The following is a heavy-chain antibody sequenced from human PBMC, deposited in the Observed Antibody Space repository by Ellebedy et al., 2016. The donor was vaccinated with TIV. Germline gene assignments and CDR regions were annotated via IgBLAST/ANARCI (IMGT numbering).Heavy chain of an antibody. J-gene: IGHJ6*02. CDR2: TYYRSKWNT. CDR3: ARAGEYTSSSGMDV. D-gene: IGHD6-6*01. V-gene: IGHV6-1*01. Sequence: SQTLSLTCAISGDSVSSNSAAWNWIRQSPSRGLEWLGRTYYRSKWNTDYAVSVNSRITITADTSKNHISLQLNSVTPEDTAVYFCARAGEYTSSSGMDVWGQGTTVTVSS. CDR1: GDSVSSNSAA.